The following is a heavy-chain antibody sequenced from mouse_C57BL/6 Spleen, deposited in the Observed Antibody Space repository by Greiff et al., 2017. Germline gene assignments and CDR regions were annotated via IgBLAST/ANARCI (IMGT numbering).Heavy chain of an antibody. V-gene: IGHV5-17*01. Sequence: EVQLVESGGGLVKPGGSLKLSCAASGFTFSDYGMHWVRQAPEKGLEWVAYISSGSSTIYYADTVKGRFTISRDNAKNTLFLQMTSLRSEDTAMYYGARRGLDPYYYAMDYWGQGTSVTVSS. CDR2: ISSGSSTI. D-gene: IGHD2-4*01. CDR1: GFTFSDYG. CDR3: ARRGLDPYYYAMDY. J-gene: IGHJ4*01.